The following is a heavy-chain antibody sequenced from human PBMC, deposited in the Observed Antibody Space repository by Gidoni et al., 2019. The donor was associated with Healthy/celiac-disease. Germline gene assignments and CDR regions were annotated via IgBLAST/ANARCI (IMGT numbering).Heavy chain of an antibody. CDR1: GFTFSSYS. CDR2: ISSSSSYI. V-gene: IGHV3-21*01. CDR3: ARERVHYGDYAAYYYGMDV. D-gene: IGHD4-17*01. Sequence: EVQLVESGGGLVKPGGSLRLSCAASGFTFSSYSMNWVRQAPGKGLEWVSSISSSSSYIYYADSVKGRFTISRDNAKNSLYLQMNSLRAEDTAVYYCARERVHYGDYAAYYYGMDVWGQGTTVTVSS. J-gene: IGHJ6*02.